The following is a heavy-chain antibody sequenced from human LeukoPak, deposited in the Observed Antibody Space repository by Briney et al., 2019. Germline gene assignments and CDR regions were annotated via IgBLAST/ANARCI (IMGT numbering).Heavy chain of an antibody. CDR1: GGSFSGYY. Sequence: PSETLSLTCAVYGGSFSGYYWSWIRQPPGKGLEWIGEINHSGSTNYNPSLKSRVTISVDTSKNQFSLKLSSVTAADTAVYYCARAPGSYYYWGGGTLVTVSS. CDR3: ARAPGSYYY. CDR2: INHSGST. V-gene: IGHV4-34*01. J-gene: IGHJ4*02. D-gene: IGHD1-26*01.